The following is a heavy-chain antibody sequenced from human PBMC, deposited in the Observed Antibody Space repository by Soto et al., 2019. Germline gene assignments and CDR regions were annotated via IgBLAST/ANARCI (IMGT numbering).Heavy chain of an antibody. CDR2: IHHTGDN. Sequence: SETRSLTCAFSVCGMKKNDCWICVRQSHGQGLEWIGEIHHTGDNKYNPSLRSRVTMSVDTSKKPVSLQLNSVTGADKAVYYCERARDLATFGLEAWGKRTTVNLSS. CDR1: VCGMKKNDC. J-gene: IGHJ6*04. V-gene: IGHV4-4*02. CDR3: ERARDLATFGLEA. D-gene: IGHD3-3*01.